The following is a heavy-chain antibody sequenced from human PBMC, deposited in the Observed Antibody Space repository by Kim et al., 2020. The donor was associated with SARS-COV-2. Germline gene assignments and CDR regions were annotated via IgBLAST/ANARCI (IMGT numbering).Heavy chain of an antibody. CDR1: GGTFSSYA. CDR2: IIPIFGTA. CDR3: AREPLSRGSGSYGSLADY. Sequence: SVKVSCKASGGTFSSYAISWVRQAPGQGLEWMGGIIPIFGTANYAQKFQGRVTITADESTSTAYMELSSLRSEDTAVYYCAREPLSRGSGSYGSLADYWGQGTLVTVSS. D-gene: IGHD3-10*01. J-gene: IGHJ4*02. V-gene: IGHV1-69*13.